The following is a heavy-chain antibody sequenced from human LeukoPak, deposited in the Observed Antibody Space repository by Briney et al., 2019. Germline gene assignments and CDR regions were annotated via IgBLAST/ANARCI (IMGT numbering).Heavy chain of an antibody. Sequence: SQTLSLTCNVSGVSVSDGRYYWTWIRQHPGKGLGWIGYKYYSGSAKYNPSLKSRLTISIDTSKNQFSLQLSSVTAADTATYHCATPYCSGISCLDVFNMWGQGTRVTVSS. J-gene: IGHJ3*02. D-gene: IGHD2-2*01. CDR2: KYYSGSA. CDR1: GVSVSDGRYY. V-gene: IGHV4-31*03. CDR3: ATPYCSGISCLDVFNM.